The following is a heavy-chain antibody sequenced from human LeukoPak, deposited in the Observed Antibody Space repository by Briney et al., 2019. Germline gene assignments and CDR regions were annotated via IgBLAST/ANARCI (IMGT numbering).Heavy chain of an antibody. CDR1: GFNFSIFA. CDR2: ISYDGRTE. CDR3: AKEGYSHSYYGAHFDR. D-gene: IGHD1-26*01. Sequence: QTGGSLRLSCAASGFNFSIFAMHWVRQAPGKGLEWVAHISYDGRTEDYGDSVKGRFTISRDISKNTLYLQMNSLRAEDTAMYHCAKEGYSHSYYGAHFDRWGQGTLVTVSS. V-gene: IGHV3-30*18. J-gene: IGHJ4*02.